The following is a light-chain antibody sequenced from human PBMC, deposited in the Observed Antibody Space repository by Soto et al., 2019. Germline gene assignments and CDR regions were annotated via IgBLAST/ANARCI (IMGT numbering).Light chain of an antibody. CDR3: QHYGASTWT. J-gene: IGKJ1*01. CDR1: QSLSGNY. CDR2: RAS. V-gene: IGKV3-20*01. Sequence: NGWTQSPGTLSWSPGERAALSCRASQSLSGNYLAWYKQKPGQAPRVLIYRASIRATGISDRFSGIGSGTDFNLTISRLDTEDCAVYEGQHYGASTWTFCQGTKRDIK.